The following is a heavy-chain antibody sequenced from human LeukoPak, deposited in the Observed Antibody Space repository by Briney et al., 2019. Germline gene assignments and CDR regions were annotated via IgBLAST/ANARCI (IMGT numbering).Heavy chain of an antibody. CDR2: IYPGDSDT. D-gene: IGHD3-22*01. CDR1: GYSFTSYW. J-gene: IGHJ6*03. Sequence: GESLKISCKGSGYSFTSYWIGWVRQMPGKGLEWMGIIYPGDSDTRYSPSFQGQVTISADKSISTAYLQWSSLKASDTAMYYCVRIGYYDSSGYYYGYYYYYMDVWGKGTTVTVSS. V-gene: IGHV5-51*01. CDR3: VRIGYYDSSGYYYGYYYYYMDV.